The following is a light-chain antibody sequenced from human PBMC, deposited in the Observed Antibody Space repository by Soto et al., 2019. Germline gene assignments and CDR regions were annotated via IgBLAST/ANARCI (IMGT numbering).Light chain of an antibody. V-gene: IGKV3-15*01. CDR3: QHYDNWPHT. Sequence: EMVMTQSPATLSVSPGERATLSCRASQNLSRNLAWYQQQPGQAPRLLIYGASTRAPGIPARCSGSGSGTDFTLTISCLQSEEFAVDYGQHYDNWPHTFGQGPQLESK. J-gene: IGKJ2*01. CDR2: GAS. CDR1: QNLSRN.